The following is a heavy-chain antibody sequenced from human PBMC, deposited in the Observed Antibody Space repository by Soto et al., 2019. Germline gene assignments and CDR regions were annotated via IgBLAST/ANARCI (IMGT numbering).Heavy chain of an antibody. CDR2: ISAYNGNT. J-gene: IGHJ3*02. V-gene: IGHV1-18*04. D-gene: IGHD3-22*01. CDR1: GYTFTSYG. CDR3: ASGRYYYDSSGYYRDAFDI. Sequence: SVKVSCKASGYTFTSYGISWVRQAPGQGLEWMGWISAYNGNTNYAQKLQGRVTMTTDTSTSTAYMELRSLRSDDTAVYYCASGRYYYDSSGYYRDAFDIWGQGTMVTVSS.